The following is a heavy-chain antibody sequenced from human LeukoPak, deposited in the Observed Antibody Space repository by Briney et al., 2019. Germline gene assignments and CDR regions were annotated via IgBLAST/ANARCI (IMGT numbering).Heavy chain of an antibody. J-gene: IGHJ3*02. CDR2: IIPIFGTA. CDR3: AREGGAYCGGDCYADAFDI. CDR1: GGTFSSYA. V-gene: IGHV1-69*13. Sequence: ASVKVSCKASGGTFSSYAISWVRQAPGRGLEWMGGIIPIFGTANYAQKFQGRVTITADESTSTAYMELSSLRSEDTAVYYCAREGGAYCGGDCYADAFDIWGQGTMVTVSS. D-gene: IGHD2-21*02.